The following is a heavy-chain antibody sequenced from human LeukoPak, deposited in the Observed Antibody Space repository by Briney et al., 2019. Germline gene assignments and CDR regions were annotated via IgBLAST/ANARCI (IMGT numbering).Heavy chain of an antibody. J-gene: IGHJ4*02. D-gene: IGHD6-13*01. V-gene: IGHV3-30-3*01. CDR3: ARDEDEQQGSFDY. CDR1: GFTFSSYA. Sequence: GRSLRLSCAASGFTFSSYAMHWVRQAPGKGLEWVAVISYDGSNKYYADSVKGRFTISRDNSKNTLYLQMNSLRAEDTAVYYCARDEDEQQGSFDYWGQGTLVTVSS. CDR2: ISYDGSNK.